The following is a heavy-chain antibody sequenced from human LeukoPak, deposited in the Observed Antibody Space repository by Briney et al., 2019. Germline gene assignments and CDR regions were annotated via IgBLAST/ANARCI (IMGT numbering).Heavy chain of an antibody. Sequence: SETLSLTCTVSGGSISSSSYYWGGLRQPPGKGLEWIGSIYYSGSTYYNPSLKSRVTISVDTSKNQFSLKLSSVTAADTAVYYCARQGSWYYFDYWGQGTLVTVSS. J-gene: IGHJ4*02. V-gene: IGHV4-39*01. CDR3: ARQGSWYYFDY. CDR2: IYYSGST. D-gene: IGHD3-10*01. CDR1: GGSISSSSYY.